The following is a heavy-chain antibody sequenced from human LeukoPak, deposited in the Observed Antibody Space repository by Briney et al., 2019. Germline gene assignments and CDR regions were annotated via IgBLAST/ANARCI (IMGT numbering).Heavy chain of an antibody. CDR1: GYTFTSYG. V-gene: IGHV1-18*01. CDR3: ARVDCTNGVCPLYFDY. Sequence: ASVKVSCKASGYTFTSYGISWVRQAPGQGLEWMGWISAYNGNTNYAQKLQGRVTMTTDTSTSTAYMEQRSLRSDDTAVYYCARVDCTNGVCPLYFDYWGQGTLVTVSS. CDR2: ISAYNGNT. J-gene: IGHJ4*02. D-gene: IGHD2-8*01.